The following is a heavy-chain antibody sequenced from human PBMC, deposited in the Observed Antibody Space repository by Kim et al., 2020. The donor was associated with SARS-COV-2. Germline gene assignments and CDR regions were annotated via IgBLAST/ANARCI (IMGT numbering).Heavy chain of an antibody. CDR1: GFTFSRYW. V-gene: IGHV3-74*01. CDR3: ARENYSVMDA. J-gene: IGHJ6*02. CDR2: INSDGSRI. Sequence: GGSLRLFCAASGFTFSRYWMHWVRQAPGKGLVWVARINSDGSRISYAYSVKGRFTISSDSAKNTLFLQMNTLRGEYTAVYYCARENYSVMDAWGQWSTVT.